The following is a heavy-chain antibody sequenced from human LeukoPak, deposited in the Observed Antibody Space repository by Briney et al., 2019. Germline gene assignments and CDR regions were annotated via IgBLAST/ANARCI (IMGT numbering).Heavy chain of an antibody. CDR1: GGTFSSYA. Sequence: EASVKVFCKASGGTFSSYAISWVRQAPGQGLEWMGGIIPIFGTANYAQKFQGRVTITADESTSTAYMELSSLRSEDTAVYYCARAVAGGNFDYWGQGTLVTVSS. J-gene: IGHJ4*02. V-gene: IGHV1-69*13. D-gene: IGHD6-19*01. CDR3: ARAVAGGNFDY. CDR2: IIPIFGTA.